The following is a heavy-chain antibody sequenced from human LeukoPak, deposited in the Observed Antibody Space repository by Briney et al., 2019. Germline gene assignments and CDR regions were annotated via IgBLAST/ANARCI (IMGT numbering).Heavy chain of an antibody. D-gene: IGHD3-10*01. CDR2: IYYSGST. J-gene: IGHJ5*02. V-gene: IGHV4-59*01. CDR1: GGSISSYY. Sequence: SETLSLTCTVSGGSISSYYWSWIRQPPGKGLEWIGYIYYSGSTNYNPSLKSRVTISVDTSKNQFSLKLSSVTAADTAVYYCARALTAGDLMFDPWGQGTLVTVS. CDR3: ARALTAGDLMFDP.